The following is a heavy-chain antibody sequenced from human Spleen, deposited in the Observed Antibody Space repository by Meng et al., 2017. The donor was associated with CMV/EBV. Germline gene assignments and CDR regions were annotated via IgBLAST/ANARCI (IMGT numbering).Heavy chain of an antibody. Sequence: CVASGFKLNTHTGHWVRQAPGKGLEWLAVVSSDITNQYYADSVKGRFAVSRDDFRKSLYLQMNSLTPEDTAVYYCATSRLQLDAVDLWGQGTLVTVSS. CDR1: GFKLNTHT. V-gene: IGHV3-30*09. J-gene: IGHJ3*01. CDR3: ATSRLQLDAVDL. CDR2: VSSDITNQ. D-gene: IGHD2-2*01.